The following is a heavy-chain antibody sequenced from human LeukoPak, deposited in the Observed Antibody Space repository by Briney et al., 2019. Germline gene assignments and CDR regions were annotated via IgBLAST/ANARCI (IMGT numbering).Heavy chain of an antibody. CDR2: INPSGGSR. V-gene: IGHV1-46*01. CDR1: GYTFTSYY. J-gene: IGHJ4*02. D-gene: IGHD2-15*01. CDR3: ARLGFCSGGSCPYYFDY. Sequence: GASVKVSCKASGYTFTSYYIHWVRQAPGQGLEWMGIINPSGGSRTYAQKFQGRVTMTRDTSTSTVYMELSSLKSDDTAVYYCARLGFCSGGSCPYYFDYWGQGTLVTVSS.